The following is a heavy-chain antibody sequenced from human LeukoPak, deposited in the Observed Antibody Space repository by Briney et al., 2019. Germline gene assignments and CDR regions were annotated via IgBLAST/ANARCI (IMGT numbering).Heavy chain of an antibody. J-gene: IGHJ4*02. D-gene: IGHD3-22*01. V-gene: IGHV1-2*02. CDR3: ARASYYYDSSGYPGYYFDY. CDR1: GYTFTGYY. CDR2: INPNSGGT. Sequence: SSVKVSCKASGYTFTGYYMHWVRQATGQGLEWMGWINPNSGGTNYAQKFQGRVTMTRDTSISTAYMELSRLRSDDTAVYYCARASYYYDSSGYPGYYFDYWGQGTLVTVSS.